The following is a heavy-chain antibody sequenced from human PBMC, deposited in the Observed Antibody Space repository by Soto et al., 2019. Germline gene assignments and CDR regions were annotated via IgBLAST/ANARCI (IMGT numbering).Heavy chain of an antibody. D-gene: IGHD2-8*01. V-gene: IGHV4-30-4*01. J-gene: IGHJ4*02. CDR3: ARVGPDCTNGVCYTFYFDY. CDR2: IYYSGST. CDR1: GCSISGGDYY. Sequence: SETLSLADPVSGCSISGGDYYGSWIRQPPGKGLEWIGYIYYSGSTYYNPSLKSRVTISVDTSKNQFSLKLSSVTAADTAVYYCARVGPDCTNGVCYTFYFDYWGQGTLVTVSS.